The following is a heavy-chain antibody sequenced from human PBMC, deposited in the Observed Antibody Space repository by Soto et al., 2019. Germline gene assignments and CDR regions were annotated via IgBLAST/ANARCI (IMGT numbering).Heavy chain of an antibody. CDR1: GYTFTDYW. J-gene: IGHJ6*02. D-gene: IGHD2-15*01. V-gene: IGHV5-51*01. CDR2: IYAGGSDA. Sequence: PGESLKISCSGSGYTFTDYWIGWVRQLPGKGLGWRGIIYAGGSDARYSPSFQGHVTITVGQSPSTACLQWNTLKASDTAMYYCASRICSFRCYYYAMDVWGQGTTVTVSS. CDR3: ASRICSFRCYYYAMDV.